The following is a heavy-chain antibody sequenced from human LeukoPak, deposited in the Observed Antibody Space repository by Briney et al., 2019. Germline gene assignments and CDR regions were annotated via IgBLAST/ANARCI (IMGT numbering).Heavy chain of an antibody. D-gene: IGHD1-7*01. Sequence: SETLSLTCTVSGGSISSSSYYWGWLRQPPGKGLEWIGSIYYSGSTYYNPSLESRVTISIDTSKNQFSLKLSSVTAADTAVYYCATPARTTSGYYYYYGMDVWGQGTTVTVSS. J-gene: IGHJ6*02. CDR3: ATPARTTSGYYYYYGMDV. V-gene: IGHV4-39*01. CDR2: IYYSGST. CDR1: GGSISSSSYY.